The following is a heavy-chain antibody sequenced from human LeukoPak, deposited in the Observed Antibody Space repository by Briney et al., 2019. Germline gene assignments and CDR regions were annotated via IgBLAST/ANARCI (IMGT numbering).Heavy chain of an antibody. CDR2: FDPEDGET. Sequence: ASVKVSCKVSGYTLTELSMHWVRQPPGKGLEWMGGFDPEDGETIYAQKFQDRVTMTEDTSIDTAYMELSSLRSEDTAVYYCATSPLPFTESGYTFDYWGQGTLVTVSS. CDR3: ATSPLPFTESGYTFDY. V-gene: IGHV1-24*01. J-gene: IGHJ4*02. D-gene: IGHD5-12*01. CDR1: GYTLTELS.